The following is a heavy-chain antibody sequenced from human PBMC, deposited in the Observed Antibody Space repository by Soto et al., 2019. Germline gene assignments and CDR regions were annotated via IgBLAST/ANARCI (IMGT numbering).Heavy chain of an antibody. CDR1: GGSISSYY. V-gene: IGHV4-59*01. Sequence: SETLCLTCTVSGGSISSYYWSWIRQPPGKGLEWIGYIYHSGSTNYNPSLKSRVTISVDTSKNQFSLKLSSVTAADTAVYYCARDLGVRGVIIAPDYYYCMDAWGPGPTVTVS. CDR3: ARDLGVRGVIIAPDYYYCMDA. D-gene: IGHD3-10*01. CDR2: IYHSGST. J-gene: IGHJ6*02.